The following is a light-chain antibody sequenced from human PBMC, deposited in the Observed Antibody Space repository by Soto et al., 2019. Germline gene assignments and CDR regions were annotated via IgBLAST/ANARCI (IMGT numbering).Light chain of an antibody. CDR1: SSNVGNDY. V-gene: IGLV1-47*02. CDR2: TNN. J-gene: IGLJ3*02. Sequence: QSVLTQPPSASGTPGQSVTISCSGSSSNVGNDYVYWFQHLPGTAPKLLIYTNNLRPSGVPDRFSGSKSGTSASLAISGLRSEDEADYYCAAWDDSLSGWVFGGGTKLTVL. CDR3: AAWDDSLSGWV.